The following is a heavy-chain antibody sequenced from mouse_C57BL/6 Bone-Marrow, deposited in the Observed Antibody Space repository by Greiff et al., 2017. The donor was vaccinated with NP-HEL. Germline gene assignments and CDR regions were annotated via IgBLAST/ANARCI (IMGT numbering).Heavy chain of an antibody. Sequence: EVQLQQSGPELVKPGASVKIPCKASGYTFTDYNMDWVKQSHGKSLEWIGDINPNNGGTIYNQKFKGKATLTVDKSSSTAYMQLRSLTSEDTAVYYCARRGCYGSSLRTFAYWGQGTLVTVSA. CDR3: ARRGCYGSSLRTFAY. V-gene: IGHV1-18*01. D-gene: IGHD1-1*01. CDR2: INPNNGGT. CDR1: GYTFTDYN. J-gene: IGHJ3*01.